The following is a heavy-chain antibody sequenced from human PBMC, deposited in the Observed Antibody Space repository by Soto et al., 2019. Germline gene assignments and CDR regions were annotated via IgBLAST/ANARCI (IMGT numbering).Heavy chain of an antibody. Sequence: GGSLRLSCAASGFTFSSYGMHWVRQAPGKGLEWVAVIWYDGSNKYYADSVKGRFTISRDNSKNTLYLQMNSLRAEDTAVYYCARGDSSSSSSPDYWGQGTLVTVSS. V-gene: IGHV3-33*01. CDR1: GFTFSSYG. CDR3: ARGDSSSSSSPDY. J-gene: IGHJ4*02. D-gene: IGHD6-6*01. CDR2: IWYDGSNK.